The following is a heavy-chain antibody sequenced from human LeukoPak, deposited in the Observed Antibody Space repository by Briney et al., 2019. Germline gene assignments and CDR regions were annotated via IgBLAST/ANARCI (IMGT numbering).Heavy chain of an antibody. J-gene: IGHJ3*02. Sequence: SETLSLTCTVSGYSISSGYYWGWIRQPPGKGLEWIGSGSTYYNPSLKSRVTISVDTSKNQFSLKLSSVTAADTAVYYCARGGSRWFGELLSGGAFDIWGQGTMVTVSS. D-gene: IGHD3-10*01. CDR1: GYSISSGYY. V-gene: IGHV4-38-2*02. CDR2: SGST. CDR3: ARGGSRWFGELLSGGAFDI.